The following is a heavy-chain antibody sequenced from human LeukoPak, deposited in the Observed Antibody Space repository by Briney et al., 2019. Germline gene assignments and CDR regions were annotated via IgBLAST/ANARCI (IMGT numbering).Heavy chain of an antibody. D-gene: IGHD6-13*01. J-gene: IGHJ3*02. CDR2: IYYSGST. V-gene: IGHV4-39*07. Sequence: SETLSLTCTASGGSISSSSYYWGWIRQPPGKGLEWIGSIYYSGSTYYNPSLKSRVTISVDTSKNQFSLKLSSVTAADTAVYYCARDPRGSWFDAFDIWGQATMVTVSS. CDR3: ARDPRGSWFDAFDI. CDR1: GGSISSSSYY.